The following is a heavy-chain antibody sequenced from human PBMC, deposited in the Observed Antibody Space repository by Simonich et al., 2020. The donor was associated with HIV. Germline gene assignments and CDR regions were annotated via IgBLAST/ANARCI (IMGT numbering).Heavy chain of an antibody. J-gene: IGHJ4*02. CDR2: ISGSGGST. Sequence: VQLQESGPGLVKPSQTLSLTCTVSGGSISSGGYYWRWIRQHPGKGLDGVSAISGSGGSTYYADSVKGRFTISRDNSKNTLYLQMNSLRAEDTAVYYCAKMGTSSSSLDDYWGQGTLVTVSS. D-gene: IGHD6-6*01. CDR1: GGSISSGGYY. V-gene: IGHV3-23*01. CDR3: AKMGTSSSSLDDY.